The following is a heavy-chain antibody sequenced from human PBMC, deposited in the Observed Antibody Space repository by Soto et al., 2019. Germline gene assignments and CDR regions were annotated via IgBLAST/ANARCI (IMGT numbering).Heavy chain of an antibody. CDR2: IYHTGNT. V-gene: IGHV4-38-2*01. CDR3: ARTDSFGYYQY. J-gene: IGHJ4*02. Sequence: PSETLSLTCAVSCDSISNGYYWAWIRQPPGKGLEWVASIYHTGNTYYNPSLTSRVTISVDTSKNQFSLRLSSVTAADSAVYYCARTDSFGYYQYCGQGTLVTVSS. D-gene: IGHD3-22*01. CDR1: CDSISNGYY.